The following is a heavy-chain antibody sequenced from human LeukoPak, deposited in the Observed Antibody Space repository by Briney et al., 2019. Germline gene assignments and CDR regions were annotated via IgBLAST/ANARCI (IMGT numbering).Heavy chain of an antibody. J-gene: IGHJ4*02. V-gene: IGHV1-46*03. Sequence: SSLKVSCKASGYTFTSYYMHWVRQAPGQGLEWMGIINPSGGSTSYAQKFQGRVTMTRDTSTSTVYMELSSLRSEDTAVYYCARDWEYCSGGSCYSLPPDYWGQGTLVTVSS. D-gene: IGHD2-15*01. CDR2: INPSGGST. CDR1: GYTFTSYY. CDR3: ARDWEYCSGGSCYSLPPDY.